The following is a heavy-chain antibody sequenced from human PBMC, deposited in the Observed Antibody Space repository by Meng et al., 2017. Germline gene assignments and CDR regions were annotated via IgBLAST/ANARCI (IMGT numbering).Heavy chain of an antibody. Sequence: QLVDSDTGVRKPAGTLRLSGAVSGGSTSRSTWWGWVRQPPGKGLEWIGEIYHSGSTNYNPSLKSRVTISVDKSKNQFSLKLSSVTAADTAVYYCARGRYSSGWDRFDYWGQGTLVTVSS. CDR1: GGSTSRSTW. D-gene: IGHD6-19*01. CDR2: IYHSGST. J-gene: IGHJ4*02. CDR3: ARGRYSSGWDRFDY. V-gene: IGHV4-4*02.